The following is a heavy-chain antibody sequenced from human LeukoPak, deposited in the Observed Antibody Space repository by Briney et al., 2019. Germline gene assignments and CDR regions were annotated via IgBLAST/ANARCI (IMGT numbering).Heavy chain of an antibody. CDR1: GGTFSSYA. CDR2: IIPIFGTA. Sequence: GASVKVSCKASGGTFSSYAISWVRQAPGQGLEWMGGIIPIFGTANYAQKFQGRVTITADESTSTAYMELSSLRSEDTAVYYCARSPGIAAKFAYYYYGMDAWGQGSTVTVSS. CDR3: ARSPGIAAKFAYYYYGMDA. D-gene: IGHD6-13*01. V-gene: IGHV1-69*01. J-gene: IGHJ6*02.